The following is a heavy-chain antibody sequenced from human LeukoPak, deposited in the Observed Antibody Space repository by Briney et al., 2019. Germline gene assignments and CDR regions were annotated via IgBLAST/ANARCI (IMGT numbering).Heavy chain of an antibody. V-gene: IGHV1-69*13. CDR2: IIPIFGTA. J-gene: IGHJ5*02. Sequence: SVKVSCKASGGTFSSYAISWVRQAPGQGLEWMGGIIPIFGTANYAQKFQGRVTITADESTSTAYMELSRLRSDDTAVYYCARDPTSIAAADWFDPWGQGTLVTVSS. CDR1: GGTFSSYA. D-gene: IGHD6-13*01. CDR3: ARDPTSIAAADWFDP.